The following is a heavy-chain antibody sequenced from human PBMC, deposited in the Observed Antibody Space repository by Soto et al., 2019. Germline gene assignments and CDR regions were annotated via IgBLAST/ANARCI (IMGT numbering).Heavy chain of an antibody. Sequence: TGGSLRLSCAASGFTFSSYAMSWVRQAPGKGLEWVSAISGSGGSTYYADSVKGRFTISRDNSKNTLYLQMNSLRAEDTAVYYCAKDPVLRYRAGFDYWGQGTLVTVSS. J-gene: IGHJ4*02. CDR3: AKDPVLRYRAGFDY. D-gene: IGHD3-9*01. CDR2: ISGSGGST. CDR1: GFTFSSYA. V-gene: IGHV3-23*01.